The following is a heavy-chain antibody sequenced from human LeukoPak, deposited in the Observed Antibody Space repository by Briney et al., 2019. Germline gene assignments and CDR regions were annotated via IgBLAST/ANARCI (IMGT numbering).Heavy chain of an antibody. V-gene: IGHV3-7*01. Sequence: GGSLRLSCAASGFTFTSAWMSWLRQTPEKGLEWVAHMKEDGSGRFYVDSAKGRFTISRDDTQNSVYLQMNSLRVEDTAVYYCAAWFGESVPWGQGTLVTVSS. J-gene: IGHJ5*02. CDR2: MKEDGSGR. D-gene: IGHD3-10*01. CDR3: AAWFGESVP. CDR1: GFTFTSAW.